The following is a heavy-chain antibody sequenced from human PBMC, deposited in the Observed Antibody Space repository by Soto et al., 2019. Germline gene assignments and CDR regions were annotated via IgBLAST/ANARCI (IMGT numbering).Heavy chain of an antibody. CDR2: ISGSGGST. D-gene: IGHD2-2*01. CDR1: GFTFSSYA. Sequence: EVQLLESGGGLVQPGGSLRLSRAASGFTFSSYAMSWVRQAPGKGLEWVSAISGSGGSTYYADSVKGRFTISRDNSKNTLYLQMNSLRAEDTAVYYCAKDAKGGYCSSTSCFYFDYWGQGTLVTVSS. CDR3: AKDAKGGYCSSTSCFYFDY. V-gene: IGHV3-23*01. J-gene: IGHJ4*02.